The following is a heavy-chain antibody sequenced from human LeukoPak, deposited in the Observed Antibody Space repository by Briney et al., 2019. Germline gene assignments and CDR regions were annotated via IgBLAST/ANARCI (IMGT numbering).Heavy chain of an antibody. D-gene: IGHD6-6*01. CDR3: AKEIDRIAARDIDY. CDR2: IDTDGSST. J-gene: IGHJ4*02. V-gene: IGHV3-74*01. CDR1: GFTFSSYG. Sequence: GGSRRLSCAASGFTFSSYGMHWVRRAPGKGLVWGAHIDTDGSSTAYAGSVKGRFTISRDSATDTPYLRRNSLRPEDTAGYYCAKEIDRIAARDIDYWGQRTLVTVSS.